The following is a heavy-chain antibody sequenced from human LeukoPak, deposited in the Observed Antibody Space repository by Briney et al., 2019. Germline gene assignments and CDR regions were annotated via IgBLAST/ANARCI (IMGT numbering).Heavy chain of an antibody. CDR2: VFDGKTT. D-gene: IGHD5-24*01. V-gene: IGHV4-34*12. Sequence: SETLSLTCTVSGGSISSYYWSWIRQSPEKGLEWIGEVFDGKTTNYNPSLKSRVTISAVTSSNQFSLNLKSVTAADTAVYYCASGAWATRLHSWAQGTLVIVSS. J-gene: IGHJ4*02. CDR3: ASGAWATRLHS. CDR1: GGSISSYY.